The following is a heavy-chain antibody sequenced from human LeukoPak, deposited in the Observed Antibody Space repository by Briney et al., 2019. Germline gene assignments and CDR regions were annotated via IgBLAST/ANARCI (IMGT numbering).Heavy chain of an antibody. J-gene: IGHJ4*02. CDR3: ARLFYGDYYFDY. CDR1: GGSISTYY. D-gene: IGHD4-17*01. V-gene: IGHV4-59*12. CDR2: IYYTGST. Sequence: SETLSLTCTVSGGSISTYYWSWIRQPPGKGLEWIGYIYYTGSTNYNPSLKSRVTMSVDTSKNQFSLKLSSVTAADTAVYYCARLFYGDYYFDYWGQGTLVTVSS.